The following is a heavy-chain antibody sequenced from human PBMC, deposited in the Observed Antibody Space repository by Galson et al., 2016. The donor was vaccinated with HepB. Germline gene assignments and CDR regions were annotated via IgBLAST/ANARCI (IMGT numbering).Heavy chain of an antibody. CDR3: AKVLVPGTVLYVEYLHQ. J-gene: IGHJ1*01. CDR2: INPSSGGT. D-gene: IGHD6-19*01. Sequence: SVKVSCKASGYTFTGYYMHWVRQAPGQGLEWMGWINPSSGGTNYAQKFQGRVTMTRDTSISTAYMELSRLRSDDTAVYYCAKVLVPGTVLYVEYLHQWGQGTRVTVSS. V-gene: IGHV1-2*02. CDR1: GYTFTGYY.